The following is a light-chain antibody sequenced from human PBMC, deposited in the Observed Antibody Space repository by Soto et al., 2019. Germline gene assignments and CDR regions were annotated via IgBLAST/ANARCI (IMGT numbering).Light chain of an antibody. Sequence: QSVLTQPPSVSGAPGQRVTISCTLISSNIGAGYDVHWYQQLPGTAPKLLIYGNSNRPSGVPDRFSGSKSGTSASLAITGLQAEDEADYYCQSYDSSRWVFGGGTQLTVL. CDR1: SSNIGAGYD. CDR2: GNS. J-gene: IGLJ3*02. V-gene: IGLV1-40*01. CDR3: QSYDSSRWV.